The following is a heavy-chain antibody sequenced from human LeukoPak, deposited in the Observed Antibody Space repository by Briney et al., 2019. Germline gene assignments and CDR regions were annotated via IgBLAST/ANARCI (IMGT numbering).Heavy chain of an antibody. CDR3: ARATGAVADSYGMDV. CDR2: INWNGGST. V-gene: IGHV3-20*04. CDR1: GFTFDDYG. D-gene: IGHD6-19*01. Sequence: GGSLRLSCAASGFTFDDYGMSWVRQAPGKGLEWVSGINWNGGSTGYADSVKGRFTISRDNAKNSLYLQMNSLRAEDTALYYCARATGAVADSYGMDVWGQGTTVTVSS. J-gene: IGHJ6*02.